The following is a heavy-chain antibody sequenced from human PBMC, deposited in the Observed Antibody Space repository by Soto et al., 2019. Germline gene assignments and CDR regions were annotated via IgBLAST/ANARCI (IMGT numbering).Heavy chain of an antibody. CDR2: IYYSGST. CDR3: ARLNGYCVSTNCHGYYGMDV. Sequence: SDTLSLTCTVSGGSISSYYWSWIRQPPGKGLEWIGYIYYSGSTNYNPSLLSRVTISVDTSKNEFSLRLSSVTAADTAVYYCARLNGYCVSTNCHGYYGMDVWGQGTTVTVSS. V-gene: IGHV4-59*08. CDR1: GGSISSYY. D-gene: IGHD2-2*03. J-gene: IGHJ6*02.